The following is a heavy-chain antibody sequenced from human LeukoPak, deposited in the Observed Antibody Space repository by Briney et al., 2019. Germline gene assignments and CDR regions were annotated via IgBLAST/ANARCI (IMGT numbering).Heavy chain of an antibody. D-gene: IGHD3-22*01. CDR3: AKERTRRRPGSGYYYVYFDY. CDR2: ISGSGGST. V-gene: IGHV3-23*01. CDR1: GFTFSSYA. J-gene: IGHJ4*02. Sequence: GGSLRLSCAASGFTFSSYAMSWVRQAPGKGREWVSAISGSGGSTYYAESVKGRFTISRDNSKNTLYLQMNSLRAEDTAVYYCAKERTRRRPGSGYYYVYFDYWGQGTLVTVSS.